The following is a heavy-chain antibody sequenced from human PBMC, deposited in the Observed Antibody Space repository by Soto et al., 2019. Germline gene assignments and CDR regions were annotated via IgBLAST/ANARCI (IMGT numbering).Heavy chain of an antibody. CDR1: GFTFSSYS. D-gene: IGHD3-22*01. Sequence: PGGSLRLSCAASGFTFSSYSMNWVRQAPGKGLDWVSSINSRSSYIYYADSVKGRFTISRDNAKNSLYLQMNSLRAEDTAMYYCARSLYDSSGYSSPTEFESWXQGTLVTVSS. CDR2: INSRSSYI. V-gene: IGHV3-21*01. CDR3: ARSLYDSSGYSSPTEFES. J-gene: IGHJ4*02.